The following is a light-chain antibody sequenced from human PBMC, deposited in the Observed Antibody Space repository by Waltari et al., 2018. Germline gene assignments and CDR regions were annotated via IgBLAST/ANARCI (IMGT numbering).Light chain of an antibody. J-gene: IGLJ2*01. V-gene: IGLV1-51*02. CDR2: EDE. CDR1: DSNIGTHF. Sequence: QSLLTQPPSVSAAPGQKVTISCSGSDSNIGTHFVSWYQQVPGSAPKLLIFEDEKRPSGIPARFSGSKSATSATLAITGLQPGDEADFYCGTWDTSLSPHVIFGGGTRLTVL. CDR3: GTWDTSLSPHVI.